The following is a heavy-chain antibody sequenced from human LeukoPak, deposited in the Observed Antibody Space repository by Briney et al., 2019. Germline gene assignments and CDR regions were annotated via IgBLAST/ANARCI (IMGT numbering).Heavy chain of an antibody. V-gene: IGHV3-30*18. CDR1: GFTFSSYG. CDR2: ISYDGSNK. D-gene: IGHD5-18*01. Sequence: PGGSLRLSCAASGFTFSSYGMHWVRQAPGKGLEWVAVISYDGSNKYYADSVKGRFTISRDNSKNTLYLQMNSLRAEDMAVYYCAKGEWIQLWFGDYWGQGTLVTVSS. CDR3: AKGEWIQLWFGDY. J-gene: IGHJ4*02.